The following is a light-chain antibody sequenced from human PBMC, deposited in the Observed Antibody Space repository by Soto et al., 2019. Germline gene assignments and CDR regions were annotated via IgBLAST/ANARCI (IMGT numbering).Light chain of an antibody. J-gene: IGKJ4*01. V-gene: IGKV3-15*01. Sequence: EIVMTQSPATLSVSPGERATLSCRASQSVSRNLAWYQQKPGQAPRLLIYDASTRATGIPARFSGSGSGTEFTLTISSVQSEDFAVYYCQQYNNWPPLTFGGGTNMEIK. CDR3: QQYNNWPPLT. CDR2: DAS. CDR1: QSVSRN.